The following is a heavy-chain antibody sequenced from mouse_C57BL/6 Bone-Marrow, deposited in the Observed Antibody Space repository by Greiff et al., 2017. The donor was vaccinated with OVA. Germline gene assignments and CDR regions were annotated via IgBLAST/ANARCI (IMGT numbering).Heavy chain of an antibody. CDR3: ARGGLGRRDYAMDY. V-gene: IGHV5-15*04. D-gene: IGHD1-1*01. J-gene: IGHJ4*01. CDR2: ISNLAYSI. CDR1: GFTFSDYG. Sequence: DVKLQESGGGLVQPGGSLKLSCAASGFTFSDYGMAWVRQAPRKGPEWVAFISNLAYSIYYADTVTGRFTISRENAKNTLYLEMSSLRSEDTAMYYCARGGLGRRDYAMDYWGQGTSVTVSS.